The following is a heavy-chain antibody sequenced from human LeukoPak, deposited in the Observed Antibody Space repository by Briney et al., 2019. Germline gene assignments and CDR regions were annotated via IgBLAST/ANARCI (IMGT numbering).Heavy chain of an antibody. Sequence: GRSLRLSCAASGFTFSSHGMHWVRQAPGKGLEWVAVIWDDGSNKYYADSVKGRFNISRDNSKNTLYLQMNSLRAEDTAVYYCARDGTGSNSGWYIHWGQGALVTVSS. CDR1: GFTFSSHG. J-gene: IGHJ4*02. CDR2: IWDDGSNK. CDR3: ARDGTGSNSGWYIH. D-gene: IGHD6-19*01. V-gene: IGHV3-33*01.